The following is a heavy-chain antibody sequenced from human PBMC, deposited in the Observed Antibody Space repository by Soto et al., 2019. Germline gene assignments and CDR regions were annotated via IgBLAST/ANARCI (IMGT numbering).Heavy chain of an antibody. V-gene: IGHV3-66*01. D-gene: IGHD7-27*01. CDR3: ARNSGSKLGPRTAGEGH. CDR1: GFTVSNNY. J-gene: IGHJ4*02. Sequence: GGSLRLSCAASGFTVSNNYMSWVRQAPGKGLEWVSLIYSGGTTSYADSVKGRFTISRDSSKNKLNLQMDSLRAEDTAVYYCARNSGSKLGPRTAGEGHWGQGTLVTVSS. CDR2: IYSGGTT.